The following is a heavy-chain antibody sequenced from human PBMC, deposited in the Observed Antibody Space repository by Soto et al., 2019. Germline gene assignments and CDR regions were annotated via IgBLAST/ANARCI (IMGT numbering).Heavy chain of an antibody. Sequence: QVQLQESGPGLVKPSETLSLTCTVSGDSVSNGNSYWSWIRQPPVKGLEWIGYTYYSGSTNYNPSLNSRVTISVDTSKNQCSLRLSAVTAADTAVYYCARGGAYSYSYGMDVWGQGTPVTVSS. V-gene: IGHV4-61*01. CDR2: TYYSGST. J-gene: IGHJ6*02. CDR1: GDSVSNGNSY. CDR3: ARGGAYSYSYGMDV.